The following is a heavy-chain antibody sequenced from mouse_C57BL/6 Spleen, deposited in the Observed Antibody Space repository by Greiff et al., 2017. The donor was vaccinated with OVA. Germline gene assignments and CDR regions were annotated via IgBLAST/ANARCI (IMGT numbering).Heavy chain of an antibody. D-gene: IGHD1-1*01. J-gene: IGHJ1*03. Sequence: QVQLQQPGAELVMPGASVKLSCKASGYTFTSYWMHWVKQRPGQGLEWIGEIDPSDSYTNYNQKFKGKSTLTVDKSSSTAYMQLSSLTSEDSAVYYGARSITTDPHWYFDVWGTGTTVTVSS. CDR1: GYTFTSYW. V-gene: IGHV1-69*01. CDR2: IDPSDSYT. CDR3: ARSITTDPHWYFDV.